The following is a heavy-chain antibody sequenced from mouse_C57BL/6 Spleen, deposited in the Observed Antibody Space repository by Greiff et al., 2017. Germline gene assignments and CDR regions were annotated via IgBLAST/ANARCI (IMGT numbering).Heavy chain of an antibody. J-gene: IGHJ2*01. V-gene: IGHV1-26*01. CDR1: GYTFTDYY. CDR2: INPNNGGT. Sequence: EVQLQQSGPELVKPGASVKISCKASGYTFTDYYMNWVKQSHGKSLEWIGDINPNNGGTSYNQKFKGKATLTVDKSSSTAYMELRSLTSEDSAVYYCARTDYDEYYVDYWGQGTTLTVSS. D-gene: IGHD2-4*01. CDR3: ARTDYDEYYVDY.